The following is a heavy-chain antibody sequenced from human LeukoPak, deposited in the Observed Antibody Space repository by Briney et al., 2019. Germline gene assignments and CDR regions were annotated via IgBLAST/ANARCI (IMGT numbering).Heavy chain of an antibody. CDR1: GLTFDDYA. J-gene: IGHJ3*02. D-gene: IGHD3-9*01. V-gene: IGHV3-21*01. Sequence: SGGSLRLSCAASGLTFDDYAMHWVRQAPGKGLEWVSSISSSSSYIYYADSVKGRFTISRDNAKNSLYLQMNSLRAEDTAVYYCASRYDILTGPSREDAFDIWGQGTMVTVSS. CDR2: ISSSSSYI. CDR3: ASRYDILTGPSREDAFDI.